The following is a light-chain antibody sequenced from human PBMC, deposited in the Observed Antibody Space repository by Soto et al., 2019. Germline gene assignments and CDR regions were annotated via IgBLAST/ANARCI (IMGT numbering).Light chain of an antibody. V-gene: IGKV1-39*01. CDR1: QSINIY. CDR3: QQSYSAPIT. J-gene: IGKJ5*01. Sequence: DIQMTQSPSSLSASVGDRLTITCRASQSINIYLSWYQRKPGKAPKLLIYAASTLQSGVPSRFSGSGSGTDFTLTISSLQPEDFATYYCQQSYSAPITFGQGTRLEIK. CDR2: AAS.